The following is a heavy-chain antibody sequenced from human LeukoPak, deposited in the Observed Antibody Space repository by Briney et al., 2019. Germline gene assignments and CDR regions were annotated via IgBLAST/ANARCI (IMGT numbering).Heavy chain of an antibody. D-gene: IGHD1-7*01. CDR3: ARARRTTGAYYFDY. V-gene: IGHV4-61*02. Sequence: SETLSLTCTVSGGSISSGSYYWSWIRQPAGKGLEWIGRIYTSGSTNYNPSLKSRVTISVDTSKNQFSLKLSSVTAADTAVYYCARARRTTGAYYFDYWGQGTLVTVSS. CDR1: GGSISSGSYY. CDR2: IYTSGST. J-gene: IGHJ4*02.